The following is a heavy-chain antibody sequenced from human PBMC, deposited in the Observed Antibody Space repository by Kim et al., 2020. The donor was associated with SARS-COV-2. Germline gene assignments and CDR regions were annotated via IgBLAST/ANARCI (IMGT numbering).Heavy chain of an antibody. D-gene: IGHD3-22*01. Sequence: SVKVSCKASGFTFTSSAVQWVRQARGQRLEWIGWIVVGSGNTNYAQKFQERVTITRDMSTSTAYMELSSLRSEDTAVYYCAADRSFYYDSSGYYTGGMDVWGQGTTVTVSS. J-gene: IGHJ6*02. CDR2: IVVGSGNT. CDR1: GFTFTSSA. CDR3: AADRSFYYDSSGYYTGGMDV. V-gene: IGHV1-58*01.